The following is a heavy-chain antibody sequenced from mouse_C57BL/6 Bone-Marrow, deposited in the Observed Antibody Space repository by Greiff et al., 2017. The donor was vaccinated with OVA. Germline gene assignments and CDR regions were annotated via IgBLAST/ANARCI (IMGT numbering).Heavy chain of an antibody. CDR2: ISNGGGST. CDR1: GFTFSDYY. D-gene: IGHD1-1*01. J-gene: IGHJ4*01. CDR3: ARQTYYYGSSFLYYAMDY. V-gene: IGHV5-12*01. Sequence: DVMLVESGGGLVQPGGSLKLSCAASGFTFSDYYMYWVRQTPEKRLEWVAYISNGGGSTYYPDTVKGRFTISRDNAKNTLYLQMSRLKSEDTAMYYCARQTYYYGSSFLYYAMDYWGQGTSVTVSS.